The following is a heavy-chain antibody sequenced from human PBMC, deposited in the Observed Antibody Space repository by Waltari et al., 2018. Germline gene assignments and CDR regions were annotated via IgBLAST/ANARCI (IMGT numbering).Heavy chain of an antibody. J-gene: IGHJ4*02. CDR3: ARAVRYQLLSDF. CDR2: MNPNSGNL. D-gene: IGHD2-2*01. CDR1: GYTFTSYD. Sequence: QVQLVQSGAEVKKPGASVKVSCKASGYTFTSYDINWVQQATGQGLEWMGWMNPNSGNLGFAQGFQGRVMCTADTSTTTAYMELTNLRSDDTAIYFCARAVRYQLLSDFWGQGTLVTVSS. V-gene: IGHV1-8*03.